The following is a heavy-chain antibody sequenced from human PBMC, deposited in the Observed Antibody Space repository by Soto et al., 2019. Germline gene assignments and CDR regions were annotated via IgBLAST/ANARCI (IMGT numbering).Heavy chain of an antibody. CDR2: ISTYNSNT. D-gene: IGHD2-15*01. J-gene: IGHJ6*02. V-gene: IGHV1-18*01. Sequence: ASVKVSCKXSHYSFARYGISWVRQAPGQGLEWMGWISTYNSNTKYAQKFQGRVTMTTDTPTSTAYMNLRSLTSDDTAVYYCAREGYCSSGSCALYSHDFFGMDVWGQGTTVTVSS. CDR3: AREGYCSSGSCALYSHDFFGMDV. CDR1: HYSFARYG.